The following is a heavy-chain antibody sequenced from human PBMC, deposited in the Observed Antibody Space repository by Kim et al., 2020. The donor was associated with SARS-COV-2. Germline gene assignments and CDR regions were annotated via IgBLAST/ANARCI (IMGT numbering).Heavy chain of an antibody. CDR2: IYYSGST. Sequence: SETLSLTCTVSGGSISSSSYYWGWIRQPPGKGLEWIGSIYYSGSTYYNPSLKSRVTISVDTSKNQFSLKLSSVTAADTAVYYCARQMVIYGMDVWGQGTTVTVSS. D-gene: IGHD3-22*01. CDR1: GGSISSSSYY. CDR3: ARQMVIYGMDV. V-gene: IGHV4-39*01. J-gene: IGHJ6*02.